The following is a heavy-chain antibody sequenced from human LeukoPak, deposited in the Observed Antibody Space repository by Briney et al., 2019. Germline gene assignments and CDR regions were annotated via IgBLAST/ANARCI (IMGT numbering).Heavy chain of an antibody. CDR2: ISGSGGST. V-gene: IGHV3-23*01. D-gene: IGHD3-3*02. J-gene: IGHJ4*02. Sequence: GRSLRLSCAASGFIFSNYGMHWVRQAPGKGLEWVSAISGSGGSTYYADSVKGRFTISRDNSKNTLYLQMNSLRAEDTAVYYCAKVGILARYYFDYWGQGTLVTVSS. CDR1: GFIFSNYG. CDR3: AKVGILARYYFDY.